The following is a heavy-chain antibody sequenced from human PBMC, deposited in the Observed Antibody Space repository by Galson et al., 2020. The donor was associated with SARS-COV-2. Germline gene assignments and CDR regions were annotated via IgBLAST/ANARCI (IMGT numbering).Heavy chain of an antibody. CDR2: ISYDGSNK. CDR3: ARDRGGLGRHYFDY. D-gene: IGHD3-16*01. Sequence: GGSLRLSCAASGFTFSSYAMHWVRQAPGKGLEWVAVISYDGSNKYYADSVKGRFTISRDNSKNTLYLQMNSLRAEDTAVYYCARDRGGLGRHYFDYWGQGTLVTVSS. CDR1: GFTFSSYA. J-gene: IGHJ4*02. V-gene: IGHV3-30*04.